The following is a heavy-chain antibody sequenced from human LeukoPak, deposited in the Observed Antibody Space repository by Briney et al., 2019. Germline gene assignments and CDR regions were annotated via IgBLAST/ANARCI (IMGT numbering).Heavy chain of an antibody. Sequence: PSETLSLTCTVSGGSISSYYWSWIRQPPGKGLEWIGYIYYSGSTNYNPSLKSRVTISVDTSKNQFSLKLSSVTAADTAVYYCARGMGSSSWYLINALDIWGQGTMVTVSS. CDR2: IYYSGST. V-gene: IGHV4-59*01. J-gene: IGHJ3*02. CDR3: ARGMGSSSWYLINALDI. D-gene: IGHD6-13*01. CDR1: GGSISSYY.